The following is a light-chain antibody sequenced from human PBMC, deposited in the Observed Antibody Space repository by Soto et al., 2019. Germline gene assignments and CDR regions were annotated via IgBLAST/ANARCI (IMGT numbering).Light chain of an antibody. CDR3: LQDYNYPWT. CDR1: QGIRND. J-gene: IGKJ1*01. V-gene: IGKV1-6*01. Sequence: AIQMTQSPSSLSASVGDRVTITCRASQGIRNDLGWYQQKPGKAPKLLIYAAPSLQSGVPPRFSGSGSGTDFTLTISSLQPEDFATYYCLQDYNYPWTFGQGTKVDIK. CDR2: AAP.